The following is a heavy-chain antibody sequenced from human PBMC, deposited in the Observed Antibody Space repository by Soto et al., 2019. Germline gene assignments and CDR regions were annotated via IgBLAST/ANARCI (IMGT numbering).Heavy chain of an antibody. CDR3: AKRRGAGGHFDY. CDR2: VSIGGST. V-gene: IGHV3-23*01. Sequence: PGGSLRLSCAASGFTFNNYAMTWVRQAPGKGLEWVSVVSIGGSTHYADSVRGRFTISRDNSKNTLSLQMNSLTAEDTAVYFCAKRRGAGGHFDYWGQGAMVTVYS. CDR1: GFTFNNYA. D-gene: IGHD2-15*01. J-gene: IGHJ4*02.